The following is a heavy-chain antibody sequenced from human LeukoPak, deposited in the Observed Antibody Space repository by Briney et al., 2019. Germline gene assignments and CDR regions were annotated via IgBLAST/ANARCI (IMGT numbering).Heavy chain of an antibody. CDR2: IYYSGST. CDR3: ARGHSSSPGDFDY. V-gene: IGHV4-38-2*02. CDR1: GYSISSGYY. D-gene: IGHD6-6*01. Sequence: SETLSLTCTVSGYSISSGYYWGWIRQPPGKGLEWIGSIYYSGSTYYNPSLKSRVTISVDTSKNQFSLKLSSVTAADTAVYYCARGHSSSPGDFDYWGQGTLVTVSS. J-gene: IGHJ4*02.